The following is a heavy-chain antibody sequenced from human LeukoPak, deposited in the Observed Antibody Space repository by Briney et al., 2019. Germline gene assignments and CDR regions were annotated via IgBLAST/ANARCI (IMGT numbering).Heavy chain of an antibody. Sequence: GGSLRLSCAASGFTFSSYGLHWVRQAPGKGLEWVAVISYDGSNKYYGDSVKGRFTISRDNSKNTLYLQMNSLRAEDTAVYYCARASPPRYTYDPYYFDCWGQGTLVTVSS. D-gene: IGHD5-18*01. J-gene: IGHJ4*02. V-gene: IGHV3-30*03. CDR1: GFTFSSYG. CDR3: ARASPPRYTYDPYYFDC. CDR2: ISYDGSNK.